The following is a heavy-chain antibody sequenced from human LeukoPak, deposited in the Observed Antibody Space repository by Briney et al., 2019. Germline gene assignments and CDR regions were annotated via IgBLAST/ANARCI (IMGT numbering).Heavy chain of an antibody. Sequence: GGSLRLSCAASGFTFSSYVMHWVRQAPGKGLEWVAVIWYDGSNKYYADSVKGRFTISRDNSKNTLYLQMNSLRAEDTAVYYCARESNDYYYYYGMDVWGKGTTVTVSS. CDR3: ARESNDYYYYYGMDV. J-gene: IGHJ6*04. V-gene: IGHV3-33*01. CDR2: IWYDGSNK. CDR1: GFTFSSYV. D-gene: IGHD4/OR15-4a*01.